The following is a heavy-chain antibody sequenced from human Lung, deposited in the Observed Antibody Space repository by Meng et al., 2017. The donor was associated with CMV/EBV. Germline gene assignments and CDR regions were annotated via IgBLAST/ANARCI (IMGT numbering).Heavy chain of an antibody. J-gene: IGHJ4*02. CDR1: PYAFGTYG. D-gene: IGHD3-10*01. CDR2: FVNYRDT. CDR3: VKGTPGRSYCDY. V-gene: IGHV1-18*01. Sequence: QVLLLQSGPEVKKPGASVMVSCKASPYAFGTYGISWVRQAPGLGLEWMGWFVNYRDTYPAPKFQDRVTMTTDTRTNTVIMELRSLTSDDTAVYYCVKGTPGRSYCDYWGQGTLVTVSS.